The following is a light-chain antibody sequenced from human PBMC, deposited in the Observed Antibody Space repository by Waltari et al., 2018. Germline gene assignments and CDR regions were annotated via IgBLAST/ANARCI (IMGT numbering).Light chain of an antibody. CDR3: CSYAGSYTWV. J-gene: IGLJ3*02. V-gene: IGLV2-11*01. CDR1: TNDLGSYNY. Sequence: SALTQPRSVSGSPGQSVTISCTGTTNDLGSYNYVPWYQQHPGKAPKLIILDATKRPPGVPDRLSSSKSGNTASLTISGLRAEDEAEYYCCSYAGSYTWVFGGGTKLTVV. CDR2: DAT.